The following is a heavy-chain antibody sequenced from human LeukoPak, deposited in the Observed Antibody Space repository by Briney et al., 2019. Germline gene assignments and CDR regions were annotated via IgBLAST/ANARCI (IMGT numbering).Heavy chain of an antibody. J-gene: IGHJ4*02. CDR1: GGTFSSYA. CDR3: ARGVQQLTPTDFDY. CDR2: IIPIFGTA. D-gene: IGHD6-13*01. Sequence: GASVKVSCKASGGTFSSYAISWVRQAPGQGLEWMGGIIPIFGTANYAQKFQGRVTITADESTSTAYMELSSLRSEDTAVYYCARGVQQLTPTDFDYWGQGTLVTVSS. V-gene: IGHV1-69*13.